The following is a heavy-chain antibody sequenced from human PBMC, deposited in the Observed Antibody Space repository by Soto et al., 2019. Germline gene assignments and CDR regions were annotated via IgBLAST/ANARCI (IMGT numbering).Heavy chain of an antibody. J-gene: IGHJ4*02. Sequence: SETLSLTCTVSGGSISSYYWSWIRQPPGKGLEWIGYIYYSGSTNYNPSLKSRVTISVDTSKNQFSLKLSSVTAADTAVYYCARVALEEYYYDSSGPGNYYFDYWGQGTLVTVSS. CDR3: ARVALEEYYYDSSGPGNYYFDY. D-gene: IGHD3-22*01. CDR1: GGSISSYY. CDR2: IYYSGST. V-gene: IGHV4-59*01.